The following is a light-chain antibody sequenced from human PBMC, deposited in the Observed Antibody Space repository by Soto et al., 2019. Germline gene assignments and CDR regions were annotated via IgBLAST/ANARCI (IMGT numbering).Light chain of an antibody. CDR2: GAS. Sequence: EMVMTQSPATLSVSPGERATLSCRASQFVSSNLAWYQQKPGQAPRLLIYGASSRATGIPDRFSGSGSGTDFTLTISRLEPEDFAVYYCQQYGSSPKTFGQGTKVDIK. CDR1: QFVSSN. V-gene: IGKV3-20*01. J-gene: IGKJ1*01. CDR3: QQYGSSPKT.